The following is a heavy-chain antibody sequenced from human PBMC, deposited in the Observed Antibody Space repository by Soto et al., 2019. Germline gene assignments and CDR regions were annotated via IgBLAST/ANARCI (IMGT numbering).Heavy chain of an antibody. CDR2: IYRSGSA. CDR3: ARDAPYLLDAFEM. V-gene: IGHV4-59*01. J-gene: IGHJ3*02. Sequence: QVQLQKSGPGLVKPSETLSLTCTVSADSISSYYWSWIRQPPGKGLEWIGYIYRSGSANYNPSLQSPVTISVDTSKNQISLKLSSVTAADTAVYYCARDAPYLLDAFEMWGQGTVVTVSS. CDR1: ADSISSYY. D-gene: IGHD1-26*01.